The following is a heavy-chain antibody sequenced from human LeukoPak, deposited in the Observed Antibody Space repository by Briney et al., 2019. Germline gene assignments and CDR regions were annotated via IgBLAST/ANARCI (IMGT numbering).Heavy chain of an antibody. CDR2: IYTSGST. J-gene: IGHJ5*02. V-gene: IGHV4-61*02. D-gene: IGHD3-10*01. CDR1: GGSISSGSYY. Sequence: SETLSLTCTVSGGSISSGSYYWSWIRQPAGKGLEWIGRIYTSGSTNYNPSLKSRVTISADMSKNQFSLKLSSVTAADTAVYYCAKDPALSYYGSGSNWFDPWGQGTLVTVSS. CDR3: AKDPALSYYGSGSNWFDP.